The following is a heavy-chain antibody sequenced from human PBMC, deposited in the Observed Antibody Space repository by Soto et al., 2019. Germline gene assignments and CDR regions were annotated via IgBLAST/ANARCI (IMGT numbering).Heavy chain of an antibody. CDR3: ARGNFTWGYYYYYMDV. D-gene: IGHD7-27*01. CDR2: INHSGST. CDR1: GGSFSGYY. J-gene: IGHJ6*03. Sequence: SETLSLTCAVYGGSFSGYYWSWIRQPPGKGLEWIGEINHSGSTNYNPSLKSRVTISVDTSKNQFSLKLSSVTAADTAVYYCARGNFTWGYYYYYMDVWGKGTTVTVSS. V-gene: IGHV4-34*01.